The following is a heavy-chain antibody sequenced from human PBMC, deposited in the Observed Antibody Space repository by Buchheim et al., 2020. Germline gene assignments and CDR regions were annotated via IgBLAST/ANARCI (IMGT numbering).Heavy chain of an antibody. CDR2: ISSSSSYI. CDR3: ARDVYYYGSGETLNYYYYGMDV. Sequence: EVQLVESGGGLVKPGGSLRLSCAASGFTFGSYSMNWVRQAPGKGLEWVSSISSSSSYIYYADSVKGRFTISRDNAKNSLYLQMNSLRAEDTAVYYCARDVYYYGSGETLNYYYYGMDVWGQGTT. J-gene: IGHJ6*02. D-gene: IGHD3-10*01. CDR1: GFTFGSYS. V-gene: IGHV3-21*01.